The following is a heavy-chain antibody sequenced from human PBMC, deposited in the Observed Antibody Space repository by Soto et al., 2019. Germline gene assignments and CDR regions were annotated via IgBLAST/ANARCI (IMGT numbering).Heavy chain of an antibody. CDR2: VSANNGHT. Sequence: ASVKVSFKASGFTFSNYGLNWLRQAPGQGREGMGWVSANNGHTNYAQNLQGRVSMTTDTSTSTAYMELRGLTFDDTAVYYCARDIESVTAKHFFYYYAMDVWGQGTTVTVSS. J-gene: IGHJ6*02. CDR1: GFTFSNYG. V-gene: IGHV1-18*01. D-gene: IGHD2-8*01. CDR3: ARDIESVTAKHFFYYYAMDV.